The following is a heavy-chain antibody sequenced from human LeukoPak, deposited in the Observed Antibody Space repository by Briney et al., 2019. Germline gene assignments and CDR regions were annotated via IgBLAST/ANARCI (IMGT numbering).Heavy chain of an antibody. Sequence: PSETLSLTCTVSGGSISSYYWNWIRQPPGKGLEWIGYIYHSGSTNYNPSLKSRITISVDTSKNQFSLKLSSVTAADTAVYYCARGGSRSSSWFYFDYWGQGSLVTVSS. CDR2: IYHSGST. CDR1: GGSISSYY. CDR3: ARGGSRSSSWFYFDY. V-gene: IGHV4-59*01. J-gene: IGHJ4*02. D-gene: IGHD6-13*01.